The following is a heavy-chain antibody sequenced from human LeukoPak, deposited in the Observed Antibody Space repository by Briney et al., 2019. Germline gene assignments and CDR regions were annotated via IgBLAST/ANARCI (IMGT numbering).Heavy chain of an antibody. CDR3: ARAGYQLPRYYYGMDV. D-gene: IGHD2-2*01. V-gene: IGHV1-2*02. CDR1: GYTFTGYY. CDR2: INPNSGGT. J-gene: IGHJ6*02. Sequence: ASVKVSCKASGYTFTGYYMHWVRQAPGQGLEWMGWINPNSGGTNYAQKFQGRVTMTTDTSTSTAYMELRSLRSDDTAVYYCARAGYQLPRYYYGMDVWGQGTTVTVSS.